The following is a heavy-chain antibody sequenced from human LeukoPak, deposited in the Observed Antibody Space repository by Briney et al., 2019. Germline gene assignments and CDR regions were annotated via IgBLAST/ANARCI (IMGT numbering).Heavy chain of an antibody. CDR1: GYTFTRNY. J-gene: IGHJ4*02. Sequence: ASVKVSCKTSGYTFTRNYVHWVRQAPGQGLEWIGMINPWDGATTYTQKFQGRVTMTRDTSTSTVYMELSSLRSEDTAVYYCARGGIAAAGSFDYWGQGTLVTVSS. CDR3: ARGGIAAAGSFDY. D-gene: IGHD6-13*01. CDR2: INPWDGAT. V-gene: IGHV1-46*01.